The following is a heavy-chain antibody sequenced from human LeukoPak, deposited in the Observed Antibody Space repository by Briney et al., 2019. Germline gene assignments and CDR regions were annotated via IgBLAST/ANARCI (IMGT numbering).Heavy chain of an antibody. Sequence: ASVKVSCKASGYTFTGYYMHWVRQAPGQGFEWMGWINPIFGIANYAQKFQGRVTITADKSTSTAYMELSSLRSEDTAVYYCARWYYYDSSGSDYYFDYWGQGTLVTVSS. V-gene: IGHV1-69*10. J-gene: IGHJ4*02. D-gene: IGHD3-22*01. CDR2: INPIFGIA. CDR1: GYTFTGYY. CDR3: ARWYYYDSSGSDYYFDY.